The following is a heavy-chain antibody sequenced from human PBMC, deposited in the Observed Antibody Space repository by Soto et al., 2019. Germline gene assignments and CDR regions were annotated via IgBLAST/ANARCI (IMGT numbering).Heavy chain of an antibody. V-gene: IGHV4-30-4*01. CDR3: ARGNRGYDF. CDR1: GADISVGDFY. CDR2: IYHTGTA. Sequence: QVQLQESGPGLVQPSQALSLTCSVSGADISVGDFYWSWVRQPPGGGLEWVGSIYHTGTAFYSPSLTNRLTMSVDTSKNQFSLRLTSVTAADTAVFFCARGNRGYDFWGQGSLVTVSS. D-gene: IGHD5-12*01. J-gene: IGHJ4*02.